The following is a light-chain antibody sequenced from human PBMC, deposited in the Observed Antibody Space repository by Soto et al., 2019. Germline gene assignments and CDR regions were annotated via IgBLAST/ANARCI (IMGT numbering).Light chain of an antibody. J-gene: IGLJ3*02. CDR1: SSDIGDYNY. CDR3: TSYSSTNTLV. CDR2: EVS. V-gene: IGLV2-14*01. Sequence: SALTHPASLSGSPGQSITVSCVGASSDIGDYNYVSWCQHLPGKAPQLIIFEVSNRPSGVSHRFSGSKSGATASLAISGLQADDEADYYCTSYSSTNTLVFGGGTKVTVL.